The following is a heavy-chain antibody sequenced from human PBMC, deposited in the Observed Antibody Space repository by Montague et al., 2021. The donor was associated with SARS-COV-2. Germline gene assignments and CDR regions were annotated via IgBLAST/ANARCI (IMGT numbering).Heavy chain of an antibody. Sequence: SETLSLTCDVSGASISSHEWWSWVRQPPGKGLEWLGEIHRDGKSXNNYYLLSRGTMSVDKSNNQFSLRLTPVTAADTAAYYCAGVCTSAWRQLDCWGQGILVTVSS. CDR3: AGVCTSAWRQLDC. D-gene: IGHD6-19*01. J-gene: IGHJ4*02. CDR1: GASISSHEW. V-gene: IGHV4-4*02. CDR2: IHRDGKS.